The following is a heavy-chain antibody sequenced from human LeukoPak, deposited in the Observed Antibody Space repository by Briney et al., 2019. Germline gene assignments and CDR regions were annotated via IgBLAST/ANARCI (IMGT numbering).Heavy chain of an antibody. Sequence: LAGGSLRLSCAVSGFTFSSHAMNWVRQTPGEGLEWVSDISESGDSTSNTDSVKGRFTISRDNAKNTLYLQITSLRGEDPAVYYWAKRGYRYGPDYFDYGGEGALVTVS. V-gene: IGHV3-23*01. J-gene: IGHJ4*02. D-gene: IGHD5-18*01. CDR3: AKRGYRYGPDYFDY. CDR2: ISESGDST. CDR1: GFTFSSHA.